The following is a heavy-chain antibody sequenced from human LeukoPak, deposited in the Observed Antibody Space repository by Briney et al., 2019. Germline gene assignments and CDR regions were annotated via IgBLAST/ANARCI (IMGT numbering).Heavy chain of an antibody. V-gene: IGHV1-69*13. CDR3: ARATRSGSFLDYYYYGMDV. CDR1: GGTFSSYA. Sequence: GASVKVSCKASGGTFSSYAISWVRQAPGQGLEWMGGIIPIFGTANYAQKFQGRVTITADESTSTAYMELSSLRSEDTAVYYCARATRSGSFLDYYYYGMDVWGQGTTVTVSS. J-gene: IGHJ6*02. D-gene: IGHD3-10*01. CDR2: IIPIFGTA.